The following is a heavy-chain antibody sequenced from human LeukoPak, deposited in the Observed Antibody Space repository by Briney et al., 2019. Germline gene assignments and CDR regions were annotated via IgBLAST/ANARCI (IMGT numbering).Heavy chain of an antibody. CDR1: GFTFSSYG. D-gene: IGHD4-17*01. CDR2: ISYDGSNK. CDR3: TRDQQTSVTTFDY. Sequence: GGSLRLSCAASGFTFSSYGMHWVRQAPGKGLEWVAVISYDGSNKYYADSVKGRFTISRDNSKNTLYLQMNSLRAEDTALYYCTRDQQTSVTTFDYWGQGTLVTVSS. V-gene: IGHV3-30*03. J-gene: IGHJ4*02.